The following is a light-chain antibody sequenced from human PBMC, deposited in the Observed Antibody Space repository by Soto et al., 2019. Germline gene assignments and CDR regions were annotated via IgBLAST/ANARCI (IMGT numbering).Light chain of an antibody. V-gene: IGLV3-21*04. J-gene: IGLJ1*01. CDR1: KIGSKR. CDR3: QVWDITTDHYV. Sequence: SYELTQPPSVSVAPEKTARLTCGGDKIGSKRVHWYRQKPGQAPVLVIYYDSDRPSGIPERFSGSNSGNTATLTINRVEAGDEADYYCQVWDITTDHYVFGTGTKRTVL. CDR2: YDS.